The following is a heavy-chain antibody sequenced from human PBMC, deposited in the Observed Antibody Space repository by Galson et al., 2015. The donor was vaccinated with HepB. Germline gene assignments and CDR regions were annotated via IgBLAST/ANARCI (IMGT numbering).Heavy chain of an antibody. CDR3: AKERRYSSSWYLGN. Sequence: SLRLSCAASGFTFSTYAMSWVRQTPGKGLEWVSGIIGSGDSAYYADSVKGRFTISRDNYKSTVYLQMNSLRAEDTALYYCAKERRYSSSWYLGNWGQGTLVTVSS. CDR1: GFTFSTYA. D-gene: IGHD6-13*01. J-gene: IGHJ4*02. CDR2: IIGSGDSA. V-gene: IGHV3-23*01.